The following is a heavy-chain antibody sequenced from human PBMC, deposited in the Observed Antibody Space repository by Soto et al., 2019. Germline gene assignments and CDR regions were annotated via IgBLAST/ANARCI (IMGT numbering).Heavy chain of an antibody. V-gene: IGHV3-21*01. Sequence: LRLSCTVSGFAFNNYGINWVRQAPGKGLEWVSSISKSDYTYYSDSVKGRFTISRDNAKNSVSLQMNTLRVEDTAVYYCAREDSIIIPAVSDFWGQGTLVTVSS. CDR2: ISKSDYT. J-gene: IGHJ4*02. D-gene: IGHD2-2*01. CDR1: GFAFNNYG. CDR3: AREDSIIIPAVSDF.